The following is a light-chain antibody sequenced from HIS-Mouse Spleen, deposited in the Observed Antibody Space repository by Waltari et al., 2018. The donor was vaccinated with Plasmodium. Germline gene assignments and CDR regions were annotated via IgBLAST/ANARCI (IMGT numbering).Light chain of an antibody. Sequence: SYELTQPPSVSVSPGQTASITCSGDKLGDKYACWYHQKPGQSPVLVIYQDSKRPSGSPERFSGSNSGNTDTLTISGTQAMDEADYYCQAWDSSTVVFGGGTKLTVL. CDR3: QAWDSSTVV. J-gene: IGLJ2*01. CDR1: KLGDKY. CDR2: QDS. V-gene: IGLV3-1*01.